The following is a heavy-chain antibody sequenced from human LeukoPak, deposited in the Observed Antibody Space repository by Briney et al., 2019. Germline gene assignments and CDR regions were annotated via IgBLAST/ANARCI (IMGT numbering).Heavy chain of an antibody. CDR2: ISSSSSYI. Sequence: PGGSLRLSCAASGFTFSSYSMNWVRQAPGKGPEWISSISSSSSYIYYADSVKGRFTIPRDNAKNSLYLQMNSLRAGDTAVYYCARDYDFWSGYSYNWFDPWGQGTLVTVSS. D-gene: IGHD3-3*01. CDR3: ARDYDFWSGYSYNWFDP. J-gene: IGHJ5*02. V-gene: IGHV3-21*01. CDR1: GFTFSSYS.